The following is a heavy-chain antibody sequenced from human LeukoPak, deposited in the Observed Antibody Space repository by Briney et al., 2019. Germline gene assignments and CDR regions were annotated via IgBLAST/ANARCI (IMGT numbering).Heavy chain of an antibody. D-gene: IGHD3-16*01. V-gene: IGHV4-59*07. CDR2: INYSGST. J-gene: IGHJ6*03. CDR1: GGPISSYY. CDR3: ARMGLKGGRYYYMDV. Sequence: SDTLSLTHCVSGGPISSYYWSWLRQPPGKGLEWIGYINYSGSTNYHPSLKSRVTISLDTSKNQFSLRLSSVTAADTAVYSCARMGLKGGRYYYMDVWGKGTTVTVSS.